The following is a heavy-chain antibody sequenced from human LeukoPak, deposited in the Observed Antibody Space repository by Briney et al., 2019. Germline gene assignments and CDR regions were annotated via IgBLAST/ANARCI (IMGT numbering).Heavy chain of an antibody. J-gene: IGHJ4*02. D-gene: IGHD3-10*01. Sequence: GESLKISCKGSGYSFTSYWIGWVRQMPGKGLEWMGIIYPGDPDTRYSPSFQGQVTISADKSISTAYLQWSSLKASDTAMYYCARRYYYGSGSHAELDYWGQGTLVTVSS. CDR1: GYSFTSYW. CDR3: ARRYYYGSGSHAELDY. CDR2: IYPGDPDT. V-gene: IGHV5-51*01.